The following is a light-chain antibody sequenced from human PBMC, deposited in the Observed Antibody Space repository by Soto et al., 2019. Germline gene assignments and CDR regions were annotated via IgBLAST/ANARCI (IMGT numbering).Light chain of an antibody. CDR2: KAS. J-gene: IGKJ4*01. V-gene: IGKV1-5*03. CDR3: QQYESYPLT. CDR1: QSVITW. Sequence: DIQMTQSPSTLYASVGDIVIIACRASQSVITWLAWYQQKPGKAPKLLIYKASTLESGVPSRFSGGGSGTEFTLTISGLQPDDSATYFCQQYESYPLTFGGGTKVDIK.